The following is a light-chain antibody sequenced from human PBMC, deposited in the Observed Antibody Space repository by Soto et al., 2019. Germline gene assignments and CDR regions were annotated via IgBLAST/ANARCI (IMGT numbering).Light chain of an antibody. CDR2: DAS. Sequence: DIVLSQSPATLSLSPGERATLSCRASQSVSSYLAWYQHIPGQAPRLLIYDASKRATGIPARFSGSGSGTDFTLTISSLELEDFAVYYCQQRSNWPPSWTFGQETKVEVK. CDR3: QQRSNWPPSWT. V-gene: IGKV3-11*01. CDR1: QSVSSY. J-gene: IGKJ1*01.